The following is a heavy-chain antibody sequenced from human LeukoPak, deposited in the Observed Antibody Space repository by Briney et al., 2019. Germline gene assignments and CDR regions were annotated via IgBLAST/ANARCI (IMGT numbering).Heavy chain of an antibody. V-gene: IGHV1-69*04. J-gene: IGHJ6*03. CDR2: IIPILGIA. Sequence: GASVKVSCKASGGTFSSYAISWVRQAPGQGLEWMGRIIPILGIANYAQKFQGRVTITADKSTGTAYMELSSLRSEDTAVYYCARSGIAVAGTKFHYYYYMDVWGKGTTVTVSS. CDR3: ARSGIAVAGTKFHYYYYMDV. D-gene: IGHD6-19*01. CDR1: GGTFSSYA.